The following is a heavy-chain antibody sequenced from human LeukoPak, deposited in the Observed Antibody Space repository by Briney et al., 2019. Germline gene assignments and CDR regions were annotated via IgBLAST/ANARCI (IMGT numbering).Heavy chain of an antibody. CDR1: GLTFSNYW. D-gene: IGHD3-10*01. Sequence: GGSLRLSCAASGLTFSNYWMSWVRQAPGKGLEWVANIKEDGNEKYYVDSVKGRFTISRDNAKKSLYLQMNSLRAEDTAVYYCARDRSRFYFWGQGTPVTVSS. CDR3: ARDRSRFYF. V-gene: IGHV3-7*01. CDR2: IKEDGNEK. J-gene: IGHJ5*01.